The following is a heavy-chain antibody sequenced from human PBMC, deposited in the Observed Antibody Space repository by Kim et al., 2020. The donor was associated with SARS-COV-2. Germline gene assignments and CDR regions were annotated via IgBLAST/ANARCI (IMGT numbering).Heavy chain of an antibody. V-gene: IGHV1-18*01. D-gene: IGHD3-16*01. CDR3: ARGTWGEVNDY. J-gene: IGHJ4*02. CDR1: GYTFSIYG. CDR2: INTNKGDT. Sequence: ASVKVSCKASGYTFSIYGFSWVRQAPGQGLEWMGWINTNKGDTNYAQKFQGRVTMTTESSTSTAYMELRSLTSDDTAVYYWARGTWGEVNDYWGEGTPVT.